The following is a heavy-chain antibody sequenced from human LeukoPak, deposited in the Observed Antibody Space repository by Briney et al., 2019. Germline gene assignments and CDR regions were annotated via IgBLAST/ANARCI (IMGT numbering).Heavy chain of an antibody. D-gene: IGHD6-19*01. V-gene: IGHV3-11*03. J-gene: IGHJ4*02. CDR2: ISNSGSYT. CDR1: GFTFSDEY. Sequence: GGSLRLSCAASGFTFSDEYMSWIRQAPGKGLEWVSYISNSGSYTDYADSVKGRFTISRDNAKNSLYLQMNSLRAEDTAVYYCARSRGAGPGAYFDYWGQGTLITVSS. CDR3: ARSRGAGPGAYFDY.